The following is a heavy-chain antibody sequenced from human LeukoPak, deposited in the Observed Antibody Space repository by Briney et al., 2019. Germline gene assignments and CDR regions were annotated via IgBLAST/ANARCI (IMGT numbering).Heavy chain of an antibody. CDR2: ISGSGGST. J-gene: IGHJ6*02. CDR3: AKTKVAVTTFYGMDV. Sequence: GGSLRLSCAASGYTFSSYAMSWVRQAPGKGLEWVSAISGSGGSTYYADSVKGRFTISRDNSKNTLYLQMNSLRAEDTAVYYCAKTKVAVTTFYGMDVWGQGTTVTVSS. D-gene: IGHD4-11*01. V-gene: IGHV3-23*01. CDR1: GYTFSSYA.